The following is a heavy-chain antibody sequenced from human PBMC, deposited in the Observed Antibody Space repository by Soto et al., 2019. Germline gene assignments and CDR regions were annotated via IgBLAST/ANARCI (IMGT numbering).Heavy chain of an antibody. CDR1: GYIFTSYY. CDR2: INPGGGST. D-gene: IGHD3-16*01. V-gene: IGHV1-46*03. J-gene: IGHJ4*02. CDR3: ARIGSYHGFDY. Sequence: ASVKVSCKASGYIFTSYYAHWVRQAPGQGLEWMGLINPGGGSTSYTQSFQGRVTMTRDASTSTVYMELSSLRSEDTAVYYCARIGSYHGFDYWGQGTLVTVS.